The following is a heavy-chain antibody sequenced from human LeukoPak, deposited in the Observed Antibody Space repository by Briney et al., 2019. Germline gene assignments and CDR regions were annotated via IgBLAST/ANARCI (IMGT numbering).Heavy chain of an antibody. D-gene: IGHD6-13*01. V-gene: IGHV3-30-3*01. Sequence: GGSLRLSCAASGFTFSSYAMHWVRQAPGKGLEWVAVISYDGSNKYYADSVKGRFTISRDNSKNTLYLQMNSLRAEDTAVYYCAREVGQQLPRGHFQHWGQGTLVTVSS. CDR3: AREVGQQLPRGHFQH. CDR1: GFTFSSYA. J-gene: IGHJ1*01. CDR2: ISYDGSNK.